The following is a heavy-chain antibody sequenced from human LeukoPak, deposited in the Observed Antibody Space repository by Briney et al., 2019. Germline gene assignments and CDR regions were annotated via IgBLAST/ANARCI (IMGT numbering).Heavy chain of an antibody. V-gene: IGHV5-51*01. CDR3: ARRIQEAVWYFDY. CDR2: IYPGDSDT. D-gene: IGHD3-3*02. J-gene: IGHJ4*02. CDR1: GYSFTSYW. Sequence: PGESLKISCKGSGYSFTSYWIGWVRQMPGKGLEWMGIIYPGDSDTRYSPSFQGQVTISADKSISTAYLQWSSLKASDTAMYYCARRIQEAVWYFDYWGQGTLVTVSP.